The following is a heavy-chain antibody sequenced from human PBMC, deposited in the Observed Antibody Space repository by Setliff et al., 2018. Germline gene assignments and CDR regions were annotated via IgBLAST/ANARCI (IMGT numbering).Heavy chain of an antibody. D-gene: IGHD6-19*01. CDR3: AREQWLDPPGYYYMDV. J-gene: IGHJ6*03. Sequence: VSGGSISSYYWSWIRQPAGKGLEWIGHIYIGGSANYNPSLKSRVTMSIDTSKNQFSLKLDSVTAADMAVYYCAREQWLDPPGYYYMDVWAKGTTVTVSS. CDR2: IYIGGSA. V-gene: IGHV4-4*07. CDR1: GGSISSYY.